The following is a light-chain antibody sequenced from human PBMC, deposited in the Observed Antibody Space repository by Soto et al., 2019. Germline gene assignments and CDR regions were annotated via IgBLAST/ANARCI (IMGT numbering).Light chain of an antibody. CDR2: SDS. Sequence: QSVLTQPPSASGTPGQRVTISCSGSSSNIGRNPVNWYQQLPGTAPKLLIYSDSQRPSGVPDRFSGSKSGTSASLSLSGLQSEDEADYYCAAWDDSLNGRYVVFGGETKRTVL. CDR1: SSNIGRNP. CDR3: AAWDDSLNGRYVV. V-gene: IGLV1-44*01. J-gene: IGLJ2*01.